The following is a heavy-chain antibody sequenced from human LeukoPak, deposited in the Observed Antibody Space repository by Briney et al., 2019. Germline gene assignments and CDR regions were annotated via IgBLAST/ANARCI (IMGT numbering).Heavy chain of an antibody. CDR3: ARGGDGDYPDY. CDR2: IGTAGDT. V-gene: IGHV3-13*01. CDR1: GFTFSSYD. J-gene: IGHJ4*02. Sequence: GVLRLSCAASGFTFSSYDMHWVRRATGKGLEWVSAIGTAGDTYYPGSVKGRFTISRENAKNSLYLQMNSLRAGDTAVYYCARGGDGDYPDYWGQGTLVTVSS. D-gene: IGHD4-17*01.